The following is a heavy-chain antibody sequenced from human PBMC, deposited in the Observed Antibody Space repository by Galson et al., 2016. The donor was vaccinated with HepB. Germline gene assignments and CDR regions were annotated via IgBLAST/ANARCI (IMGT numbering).Heavy chain of an antibody. V-gene: IGHV4-59*01. CDR2: IYYTGST. CDR1: GGSISGSY. CDR3: ARDGGRVVAGRVYGYFDL. J-gene: IGHJ2*01. D-gene: IGHD6-19*01. Sequence: SETLSLTCTVSGGSISGSYWSWMRQPPGKGLEWIGSIYYTGSTNYNPSLRSRVIISADTSKRQFSLRLSSVTAADTAIYYCARDGGRVVAGRVYGYFDLWGRGTLATVSS.